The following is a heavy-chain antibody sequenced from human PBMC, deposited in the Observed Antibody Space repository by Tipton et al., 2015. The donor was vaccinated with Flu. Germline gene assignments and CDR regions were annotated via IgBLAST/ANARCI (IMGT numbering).Heavy chain of an antibody. CDR3: AGGYGAAFDV. CDR2: ILTDGDT. D-gene: IGHD5-18*01. J-gene: IGHJ3*01. CDR1: GFSVSGHY. V-gene: IGHV3-53*01. Sequence: QLVQSGGGLIQRGGPLRLSCAASGFSVSGHYMSWVRQAPGKGLEWVSLILTDGDTLYADSVRGRFTISRDNSKNTLYLQINSLRTEDTALYHCAGGYGAAFDVWGRGTMVTVSS.